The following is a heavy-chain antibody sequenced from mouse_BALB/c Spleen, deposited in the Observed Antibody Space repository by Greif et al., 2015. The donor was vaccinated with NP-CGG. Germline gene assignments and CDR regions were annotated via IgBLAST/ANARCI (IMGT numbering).Heavy chain of an antibody. V-gene: IGHV1S81*02. CDR2: INPSNGRT. Sequence: QVQLQQSGAELVKPGASVKLSCKASGYTFTSYWMHWVKQRPGQGLEWIGEINPSNGRTNYNEKFKSKATLTVDKSSSTAYMQLSSLTSEDSAVYYCARNPPMDYWGQGTSVTVSS. J-gene: IGHJ4*01. CDR3: ARNPPMDY. CDR1: GYTFTSYW.